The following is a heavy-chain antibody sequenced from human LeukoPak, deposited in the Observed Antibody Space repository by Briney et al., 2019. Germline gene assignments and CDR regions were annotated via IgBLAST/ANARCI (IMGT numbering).Heavy chain of an antibody. J-gene: IGHJ4*02. Sequence: GGSLRVSCAASGFTFISYWMHWVRQTPGKGLVWVSRINSDGSSTTYADSVKGRFTISRDNAKNTLSLQMNSLRAEDTAVYYCARDNDTVFDYWGQGTLVTVSS. CDR1: GFTFISYW. CDR3: ARDNDTVFDY. CDR2: INSDGSST. D-gene: IGHD3-9*01. V-gene: IGHV3-74*01.